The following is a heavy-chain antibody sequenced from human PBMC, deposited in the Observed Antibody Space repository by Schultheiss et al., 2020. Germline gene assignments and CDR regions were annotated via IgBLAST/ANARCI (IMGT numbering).Heavy chain of an antibody. CDR3: ARVPPGYYDSSGGYYFDY. D-gene: IGHD3-22*01. Sequence: SETLSLTCTVSGGSIRSGDYYWSWIRQPPGKGLEWIGFIYYSGSTYYNPSLKSRVTILVDTSKNQFSLKLSSVTAADTAVYYCARVPPGYYDSSGGYYFDYWGQGTLVTVSS. J-gene: IGHJ4*02. CDR2: IYYSGST. CDR1: GGSIRSGDYY. V-gene: IGHV4-30-4*08.